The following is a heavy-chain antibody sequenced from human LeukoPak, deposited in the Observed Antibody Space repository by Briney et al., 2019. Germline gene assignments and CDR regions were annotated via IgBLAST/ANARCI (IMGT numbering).Heavy chain of an antibody. CDR1: GDSINSGENY. Sequence: PSETLSLTCTVSGDSINSGENYWSWIRQPPGKGLEWIGSIYYSGSTYYNPSLKSRVTISVDTSKNQFSLKLSSVTAADTAVYYCARYYSGSYPPYYYYYGMDVWGQGTTVTVSS. CDR3: ARYYSGSYPPYYYYYGMDV. V-gene: IGHV4-39*07. D-gene: IGHD1-26*01. J-gene: IGHJ6*02. CDR2: IYYSGST.